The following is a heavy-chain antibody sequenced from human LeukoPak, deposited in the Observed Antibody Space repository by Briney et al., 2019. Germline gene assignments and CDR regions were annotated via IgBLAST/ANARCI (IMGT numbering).Heavy chain of an antibody. CDR1: GFTFSRYS. V-gene: IGHV3-30*03. Sequence: GGSLRLSCAASGFTFSRYSMNWVRQAPGKGLEWVAVISYDGNNEYYAASVKGRFTVSRDNSKNTVYLQTNSLRAEDTAVYYCARDYFYGVDVWGQGTTVTVSS. CDR3: ARDYFYGVDV. CDR2: ISYDGNNE. J-gene: IGHJ6*02.